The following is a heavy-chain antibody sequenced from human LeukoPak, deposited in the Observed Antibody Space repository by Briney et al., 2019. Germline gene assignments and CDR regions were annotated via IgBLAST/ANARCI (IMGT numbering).Heavy chain of an antibody. J-gene: IGHJ6*03. CDR2: ISRSGST. V-gene: IGHV4-34*01. D-gene: IGHD1-26*01. CDR1: GGSFSGYY. CDR3: ARAKWVREWTSLYYDYMDV. Sequence: SETLSLTCAVYGGSFSGYYWSWIRQSPGKGLEWIGEISRSGSTDYSPSLESRVTISLDTSKNQFSVKLRSVTAADTAVYYCARAKWVREWTSLYYDYMDVWGKGTTVTISS.